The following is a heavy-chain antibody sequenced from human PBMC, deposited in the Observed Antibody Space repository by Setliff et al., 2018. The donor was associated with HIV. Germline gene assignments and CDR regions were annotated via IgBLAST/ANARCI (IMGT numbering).Heavy chain of an antibody. J-gene: IGHJ3*02. D-gene: IGHD3-22*01. V-gene: IGHV4-31*03. Sequence: PSETLSLTCTVSGDSISSGGYYWSWIRQHPGKGLEWIGYIYYRGSTYYNPSLKSRVTISVDTSKNQFSLRLTSMTAADTAVYYCARDSDDSGFWDAFNIWGQGTMVTVS. CDR2: IYYRGST. CDR1: GDSISSGGYY. CDR3: ARDSDDSGFWDAFNI.